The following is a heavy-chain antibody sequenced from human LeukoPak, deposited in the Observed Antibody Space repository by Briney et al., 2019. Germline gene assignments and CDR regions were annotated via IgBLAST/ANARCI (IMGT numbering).Heavy chain of an antibody. CDR2: ISGSGGST. J-gene: IGHJ3*02. CDR3: AKDITGELTAFDI. D-gene: IGHD1-26*01. Sequence: GGSLRLFCAASGFTFSSYAMSWVRQAPGKGLEWVSVISGSGGSTYYADSVKGRFTISRDNSKNTLYLQMNSLRAEDTAVYYCAKDITGELTAFDIWGQGAMVTVSS. CDR1: GFTFSSYA. V-gene: IGHV3-23*01.